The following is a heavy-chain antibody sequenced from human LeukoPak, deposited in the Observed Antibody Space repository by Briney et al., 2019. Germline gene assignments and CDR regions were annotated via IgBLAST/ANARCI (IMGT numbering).Heavy chain of an antibody. CDR3: ARQLDIIAAAALGYFDY. Sequence: SETLSLTCTVSGGSISSSSYYWGWLRQPPGKGLEWIGSIYYSGSTYYNPSLKSRVTISVDTSKNQFSLKLSSVTAADTAVYYCARQLDIIAAAALGYFDYWGQGTLVTVSS. D-gene: IGHD6-13*01. J-gene: IGHJ4*02. V-gene: IGHV4-39*01. CDR1: GGSISSSSYY. CDR2: IYYSGST.